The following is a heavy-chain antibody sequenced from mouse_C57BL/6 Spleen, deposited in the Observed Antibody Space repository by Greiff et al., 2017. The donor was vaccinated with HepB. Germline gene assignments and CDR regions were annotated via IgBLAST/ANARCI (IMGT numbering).Heavy chain of an antibody. CDR2: ISYDGSN. CDR1: GYSITSGYY. D-gene: IGHD2-4*01. V-gene: IGHV3-6*01. J-gene: IGHJ4*01. Sequence: EVKLLESGPGLVKPSQSLSLTCSVTGYSITSGYYWNWIRQFPGNKLEWMGYISYDGSNNYNPSLKNRISITRDTSKNQFFLKLNSVTTEDTATYYCARGSMINYAMDYWGQGTSVTVSS. CDR3: ARGSMINYAMDY.